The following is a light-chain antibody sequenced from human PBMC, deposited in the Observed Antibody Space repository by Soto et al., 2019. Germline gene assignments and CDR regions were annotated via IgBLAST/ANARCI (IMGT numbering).Light chain of an antibody. Sequence: EIVMTQSPATLSVYPGERATLSCRASQSVSSNLAWYQQKPGQAPRLLIYGASTRATGIPDRFSGSGSGTDFTLTISRLEPEDFVVYYCQQYGSSTRTFGQGTKVDIK. J-gene: IGKJ1*01. CDR3: QQYGSSTRT. CDR1: QSVSSN. CDR2: GAS. V-gene: IGKV3-20*01.